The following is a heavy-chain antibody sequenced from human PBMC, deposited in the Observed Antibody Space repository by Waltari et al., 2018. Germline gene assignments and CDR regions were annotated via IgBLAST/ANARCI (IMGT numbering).Heavy chain of an antibody. CDR1: GLSFGTYN. CDR2: ISSSTAYK. V-gene: IGHV3-21*01. J-gene: IGHJ4*02. CDR3: VRENCSVTSCFKHFDY. Sequence: EGQLVESGGGLVKPGGSLRLSCAASGLSFGTYNMNWVRQAPGKGLEGFSDISSSTAYKYYADSVKGRFAISRDNAKNLLFLQMNSLRADDTAVYYCVRENCSVTSCFKHFDYWGRGILVTVSS. D-gene: IGHD2-2*01.